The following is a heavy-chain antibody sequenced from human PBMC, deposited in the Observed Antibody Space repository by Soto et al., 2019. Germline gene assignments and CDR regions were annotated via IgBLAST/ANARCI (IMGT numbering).Heavy chain of an antibody. J-gene: IGHJ3*02. V-gene: IGHV3-33*01. CDR3: ARVGHASDAFDI. Sequence: GGSLRLSCAASGFTFSSYGMHWVRQAPGKGLERVAVIWYDGSNKYYADSVKGRFTISRDNSKNTLYLQMTSLRAEDTAVYYCARVGHASDAFDIWGQGTMVTVSS. CDR2: IWYDGSNK. D-gene: IGHD2-2*01. CDR1: GFTFSSYG.